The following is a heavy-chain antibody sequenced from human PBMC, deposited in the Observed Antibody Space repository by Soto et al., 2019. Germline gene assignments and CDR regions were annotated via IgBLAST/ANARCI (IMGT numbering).Heavy chain of an antibody. Sequence: QVQLVQSGGELKKPGASVKVSCKASGYTFSTYGITWVRQAPGQGLEWVGWIRVSKGKTFYARKFQGRVTMTTDTSTNTAYMEVRSLRADHTAVYYCARGWAEVTTSLSFWGQGTLVT. CDR1: GYTFSTYG. V-gene: IGHV1-18*01. CDR3: ARGWAEVTTSLSF. J-gene: IGHJ4*02. CDR2: IRVSKGKT. D-gene: IGHD4-17*01.